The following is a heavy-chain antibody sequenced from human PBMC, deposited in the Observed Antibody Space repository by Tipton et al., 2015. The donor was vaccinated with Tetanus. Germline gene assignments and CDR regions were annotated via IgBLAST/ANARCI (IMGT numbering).Heavy chain of an antibody. CDR2: INPDGRRT. D-gene: IGHD1-1*01. CDR3: ARRSLTNYGLDV. Sequence: GSLRLSCAASGFTSESHYMHWVRQTPGKGLVWISRINPDGRRTNYADSLKGRFTISRDNAKNTVYLQMNSLRAEDTAVYFCARRSLTNYGLDVWGQGTPVTVSS. J-gene: IGHJ6*02. CDR1: GFTSESHY. V-gene: IGHV3-74*01.